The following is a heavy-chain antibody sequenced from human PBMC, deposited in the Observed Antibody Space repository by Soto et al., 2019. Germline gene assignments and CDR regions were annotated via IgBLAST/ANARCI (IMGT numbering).Heavy chain of an antibody. CDR2: ISSSSSYL. CDR1: GFTFSAYS. Sequence: VGSLRLSCASSGFTFSAYSMNWVRHSPGKGLEWVSSISSSSSYLYYADSVKGRFTISRDNAKNSLYPQINSLRAEDTAVYYCARDSSISSAEDMWGQGTMV. V-gene: IGHV3-21*01. D-gene: IGHD3-22*01. J-gene: IGHJ3*02. CDR3: ARDSSISSAEDM.